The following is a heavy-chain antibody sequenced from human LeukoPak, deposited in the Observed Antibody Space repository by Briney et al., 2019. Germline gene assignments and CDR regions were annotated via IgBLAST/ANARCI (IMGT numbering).Heavy chain of an antibody. CDR3: ASTQTFDF. Sequence: GGSLRLSCAASGFTFSSYWMSWVRQAPGKGLEWVANIKQDGSEKYYVDSVKGRFTISRDNAYNSLDLQMNSLRGENTAVYYCASTQTFDFWGQGTLVTVSS. CDR1: GFTFSSYW. V-gene: IGHV3-7*01. J-gene: IGHJ4*02. CDR2: IKQDGSEK.